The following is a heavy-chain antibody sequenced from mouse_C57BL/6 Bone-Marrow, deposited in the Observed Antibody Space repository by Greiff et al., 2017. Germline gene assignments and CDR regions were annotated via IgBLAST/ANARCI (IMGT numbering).Heavy chain of an antibody. V-gene: IGHV1-26*01. D-gene: IGHD2-5*01. CDR2: INPNNGGT. Sequence: EVQLQQSGPELVKPGASVKISCKASGYTFTDYYMNWVKQSPGKSLEWIGDINPNNGGTTYNQKFKGKATLTVDKSSSTAYMELRSLTSEDSAVYYCARRAYYSNFYYAMDYWGQGTSVTVSS. CDR3: ARRAYYSNFYYAMDY. CDR1: GYTFTDYY. J-gene: IGHJ4*01.